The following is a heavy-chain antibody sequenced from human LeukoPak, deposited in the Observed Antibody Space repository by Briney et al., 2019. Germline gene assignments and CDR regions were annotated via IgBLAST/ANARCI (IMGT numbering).Heavy chain of an antibody. Sequence: SETLSLTCAVSGVSISPYYWAWIRQPPGKGLEWIGYIHMSGSNNQNPSLKSRVTISVDKSKSHFSLRQTSVTAADTAVYYCARLSAAVHLGAFYLWGQGTMVTVSS. CDR3: ARLSAAVHLGAFYL. D-gene: IGHD3-3*01. CDR2: IHMSGSN. J-gene: IGHJ3*01. V-gene: IGHV4-4*09. CDR1: GVSISPYY.